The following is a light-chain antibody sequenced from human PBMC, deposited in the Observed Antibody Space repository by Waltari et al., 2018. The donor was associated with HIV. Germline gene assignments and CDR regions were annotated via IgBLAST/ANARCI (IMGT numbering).Light chain of an antibody. CDR3: QQSYSTPLYT. J-gene: IGKJ2*01. Sequence: DIQMTQSPPSLSASVGDRLTITCRASQSISSYLNWYQQKPGKAAKLLIYAASSLQSGVPSRFSCSGSGTDFTLTISSLQPEDFATYYCQQSYSTPLYTFGQGTKLEIK. CDR2: AAS. V-gene: IGKV1-39*01. CDR1: QSISSY.